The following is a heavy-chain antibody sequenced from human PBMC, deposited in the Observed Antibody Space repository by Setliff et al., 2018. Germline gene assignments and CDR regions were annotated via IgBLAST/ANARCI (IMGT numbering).Heavy chain of an antibody. D-gene: IGHD3-22*01. Sequence: GGSLRLSCAASGFPFSTHWMHWIRQAPGKGLEWVANIKQDGSVKNYVDSVKGRFTISRDNAENSLDLQMNSLRGEDTAVYYCVRDRWKVIVNRGDDAFDLWGQGAMVTVSS. CDR1: GFPFSTHW. CDR3: VRDRWKVIVNRGDDAFDL. V-gene: IGHV3-7*01. CDR2: IKQDGSVK. J-gene: IGHJ3*01.